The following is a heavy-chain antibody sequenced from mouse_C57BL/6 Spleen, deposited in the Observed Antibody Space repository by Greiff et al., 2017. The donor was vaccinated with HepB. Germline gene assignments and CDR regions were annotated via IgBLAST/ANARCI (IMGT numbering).Heavy chain of an antibody. V-gene: IGHV1-54*01. D-gene: IGHD1-1*01. CDR2: INPGSGGT. CDR3: ARSGTVVATRAMDY. CDR1: GYAFTNYL. Sequence: VQLQQSGAELVRPGTSVKVSCKASGYAFTNYLIEWVKQRPGQGLEWIGVINPGSGGTNYNEKFKGKATLTADKSSSTAYMQLSSLTSEDSAVYFCARSGTVVATRAMDYWGQGTSVTVSS. J-gene: IGHJ4*01.